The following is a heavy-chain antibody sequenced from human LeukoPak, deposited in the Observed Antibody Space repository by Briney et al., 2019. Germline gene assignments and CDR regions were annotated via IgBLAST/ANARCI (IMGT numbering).Heavy chain of an antibody. Sequence: GGSLRLSCAASRFTFSSYSMNWVRQAPGKGLEWVSYISSSSSTIYYADSVKGRFTISRDNAKNSLYLQMNSLRAEDTAVYYCARDLRYYYAIYYMDVWGKGTTVTVSS. J-gene: IGHJ6*03. D-gene: IGHD3-10*01. CDR3: ARDLRYYYAIYYMDV. CDR2: ISSSSSTI. V-gene: IGHV3-48*01. CDR1: RFTFSSYS.